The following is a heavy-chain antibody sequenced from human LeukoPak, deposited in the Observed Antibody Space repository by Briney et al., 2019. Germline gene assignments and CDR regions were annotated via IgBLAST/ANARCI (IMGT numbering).Heavy chain of an antibody. J-gene: IGHJ4*02. CDR2: IYSSGDT. CDR1: AFTVSNNY. Sequence: GGSLRLSCAASAFTVSNNYMTWLRQAPGKGLEWVSTIYSSGDTYSADSVKGRFSVSRDNFNNMLFLQMNNLTVEDTAVYYCARGYGVNYFDYWGQGTLVTVSS. V-gene: IGHV3-53*01. D-gene: IGHD4-17*01. CDR3: ARGYGVNYFDY.